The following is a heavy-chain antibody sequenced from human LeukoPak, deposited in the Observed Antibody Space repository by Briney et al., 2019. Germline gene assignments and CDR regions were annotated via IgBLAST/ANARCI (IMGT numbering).Heavy chain of an antibody. D-gene: IGHD3-10*01. CDR2: ISWNSGSI. CDR3: ARDYYGSGFGY. Sequence: TGGSLRLSCAASGFTFDDYAMHWVRQAPGKGLEWVSGISWNSGSIGYADSVKGRFTISRDNAKNSLYLQMNSLRAEDTAVYYCARDYYGSGFGYWGQGTLVTVSS. CDR1: GFTFDDYA. J-gene: IGHJ4*02. V-gene: IGHV3-9*01.